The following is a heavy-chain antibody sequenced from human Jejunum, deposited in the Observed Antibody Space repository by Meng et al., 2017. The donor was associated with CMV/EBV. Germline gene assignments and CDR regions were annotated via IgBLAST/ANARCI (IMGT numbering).Heavy chain of an antibody. CDR2: ITSGSTI. CDR3: AREARYYASSGSSSGLDV. V-gene: IGHV3-11*04. D-gene: IGHD3-22*01. CDR1: FSDYY. J-gene: IGHJ6*02. Sequence: FSDYYMSWIRQAPGKGLEWVSYITSGSTIYYADSVKGRFTISRDNAKNSLYLQMNSLRAEDTAVYYCAREARYYASSGSSSGLDVWGQGTTVTVSS.